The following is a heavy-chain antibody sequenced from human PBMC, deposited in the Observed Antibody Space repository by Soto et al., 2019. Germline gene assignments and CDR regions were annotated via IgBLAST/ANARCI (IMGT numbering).Heavy chain of an antibody. Sequence: HGGSLKICSAASGVTFCIYAVAWVLQAPGKGLEWVSYISAGGDRTYYADSVKGRFTISRDNSKNTLYLQMNSLRADDTAVYYCAKEISCSLGSCYLGYYFDYWGQGTLVTVSS. D-gene: IGHD2-15*01. J-gene: IGHJ4*02. CDR1: GVTFCIYA. V-gene: IGHV3-23*01. CDR3: AKEISCSLGSCYLGYYFDY. CDR2: ISAGGDRT.